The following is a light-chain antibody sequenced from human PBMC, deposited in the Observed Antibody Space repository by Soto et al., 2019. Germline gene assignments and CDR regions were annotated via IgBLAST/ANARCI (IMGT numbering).Light chain of an antibody. V-gene: IGKV3-20*01. J-gene: IGKJ1*01. CDR3: QQYGASRS. CDR1: QSVNSNF. Sequence: EIVLTQSPGTLSLSPGERATLSCRASQSVNSNFLAWYQQKPGQAPRLLIYGASSRATGIPDRFSGSETETDFTLTISRLEPEDFAVYYCQQYGASRSFGQGTKVDIK. CDR2: GAS.